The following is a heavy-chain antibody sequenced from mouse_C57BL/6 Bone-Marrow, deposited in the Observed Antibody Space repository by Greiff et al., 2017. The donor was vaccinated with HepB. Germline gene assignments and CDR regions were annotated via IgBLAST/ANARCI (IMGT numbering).Heavy chain of an antibody. D-gene: IGHD2-3*01. CDR1: GFTFSDYG. CDR2: ISSGSSTI. CDR3: ARIYDGYYWYFDV. J-gene: IGHJ1*03. V-gene: IGHV5-17*01. Sequence: EVKVVESGGGLVKPGGSLKLSCAASGFTFSDYGMHWVRQAPEKGLEWVAYISSGSSTIYYADTVKGRFTISRDNAKNTLFLQMTSLRSEDTAMYYCARIYDGYYWYFDVWGTGTTVTVSS.